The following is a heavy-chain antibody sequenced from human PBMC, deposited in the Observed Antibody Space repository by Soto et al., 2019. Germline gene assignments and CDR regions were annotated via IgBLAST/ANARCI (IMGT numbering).Heavy chain of an antibody. J-gene: IGHJ6*02. D-gene: IGHD2-15*01. CDR3: ARAIGYCSGGSCPHTYYYMDV. CDR2: INPNSGGT. Sequence: GASVKVSCKASGYTFTGYYMHWVRQAPGQGLEWMGWINPNSGGTNYAQKFQGWVTMTRDTSISTAYIELSRLTSDDTAVYYCARAIGYCSGGSCPHTYYYMDVWGQETTVTVSS. CDR1: GYTFTGYY. V-gene: IGHV1-2*04.